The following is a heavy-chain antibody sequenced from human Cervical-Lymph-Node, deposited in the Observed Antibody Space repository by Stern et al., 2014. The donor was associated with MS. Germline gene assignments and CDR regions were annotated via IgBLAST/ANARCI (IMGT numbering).Heavy chain of an antibody. V-gene: IGHV4-59*01. CDR2: IYYSGST. CDR1: GGSISSYY. Sequence: QLQLQESGPGLVKPSETLSLTCTVSGGSISSYYWSWIQQPPGKGLEWIGYIYYSGSTNYNPSLKSRVTISVDTSKNQFSLKLSSVTAADTAVYYCARGDSYGHYYYYGMDVWGQGTTVTVSS. J-gene: IGHJ6*02. D-gene: IGHD5-18*01. CDR3: ARGDSYGHYYYYGMDV.